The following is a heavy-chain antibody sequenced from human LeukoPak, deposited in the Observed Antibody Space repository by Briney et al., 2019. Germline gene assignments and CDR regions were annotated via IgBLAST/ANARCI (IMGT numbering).Heavy chain of an antibody. CDR3: AKDLLDYYGSGSVDY. CDR2: ITGSGGST. V-gene: IGHV3-23*01. D-gene: IGHD3-10*01. Sequence: GGSLRLSCAASGFTFNTYAMTWVRRAPGEGLEWVSAITGSGGSTFYADSVKGRFTISRDNSKNTLYLQMNSLRAEDTAVYYCAKDLLDYYGSGSVDYWGQGTLVTVSS. J-gene: IGHJ4*02. CDR1: GFTFNTYA.